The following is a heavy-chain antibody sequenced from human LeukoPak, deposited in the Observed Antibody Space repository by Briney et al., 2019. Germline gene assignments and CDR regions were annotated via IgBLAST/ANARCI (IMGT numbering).Heavy chain of an antibody. V-gene: IGHV3-30*18. Sequence: GGSLRLSCAASGFTFSRYGMHWVRQAPGQGLEWVAVISNDGSDKHHADSVKGRFTISRDNSKNTLFLQMNSLRAEDTAVYYCAKDRDIAAAAYYFDFWGQGTLVTVSS. J-gene: IGHJ4*02. CDR3: AKDRDIAAAAYYFDF. CDR2: ISNDGSDK. D-gene: IGHD6-13*01. CDR1: GFTFSRYG.